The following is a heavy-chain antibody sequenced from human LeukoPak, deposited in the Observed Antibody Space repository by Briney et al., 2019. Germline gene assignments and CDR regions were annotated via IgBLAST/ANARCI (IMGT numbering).Heavy chain of an antibody. CDR2: IYHSGST. V-gene: IGHV4-38-2*02. CDR3: ARDSVYSSSWYGYYMDV. Sequence: PSETLSLTCSVSGYSISSGYYWGWVRQPPGKGLEWIGEIYHSGSTNYNPSLKSRVTISVDKSKNQFSLKLSSVTAADTAVYYCARDSVYSSSWYGYYMDVWGKGTTVTVSS. CDR1: GYSISSGYY. D-gene: IGHD6-13*01. J-gene: IGHJ6*03.